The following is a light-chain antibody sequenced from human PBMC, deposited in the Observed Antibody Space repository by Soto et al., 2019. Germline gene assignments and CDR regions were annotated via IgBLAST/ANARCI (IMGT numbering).Light chain of an antibody. CDR1: QSLTNW. V-gene: IGKV1-5*01. J-gene: IGKJ1*01. CDR3: QQYISYSG. CDR2: DAS. Sequence: DIQMTQSPSTLSASVGDRVTITCRASQSLTNWLAWYQQKPGKAPKLLIYDASSLASGVPSRFSGSGSGTEFTLTITSLQPDDFATYFCQQYISYSGFGQGTK.